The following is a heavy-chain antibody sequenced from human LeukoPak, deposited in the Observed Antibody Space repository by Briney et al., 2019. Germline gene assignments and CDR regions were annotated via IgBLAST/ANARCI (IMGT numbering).Heavy chain of an antibody. CDR2: IQSDGRNQ. Sequence: PGGSLRLSCTASGFTFRSYGMHWVRQAPGKGLEWLAFIQSDGRNQYYADSVKGQFTISRDNAKNSLYLQMNSLRAEDTAVYYCARDLEMATPEHYWGQGTLVTVSS. V-gene: IGHV3-30*02. J-gene: IGHJ4*02. CDR1: GFTFRSYG. CDR3: ARDLEMATPEHY. D-gene: IGHD5-24*01.